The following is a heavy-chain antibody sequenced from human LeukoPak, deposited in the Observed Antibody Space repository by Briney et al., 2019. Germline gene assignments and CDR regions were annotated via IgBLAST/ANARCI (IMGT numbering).Heavy chain of an antibody. J-gene: IGHJ4*02. CDR3: ARTYDSSGYYFLFDY. CDR2: ISYDGSNK. CDR1: GFTFSSYG. D-gene: IGHD3-22*01. V-gene: IGHV3-30*03. Sequence: GGSLRLSCAASGFTFSSYGIHWVRQAPGKGLEWVAVISYDGSNKYYADSVKGRFTISRDNSKNTLYLQMNSLRAEDTAVYYCARTYDSSGYYFLFDYWGQGTLVTVSS.